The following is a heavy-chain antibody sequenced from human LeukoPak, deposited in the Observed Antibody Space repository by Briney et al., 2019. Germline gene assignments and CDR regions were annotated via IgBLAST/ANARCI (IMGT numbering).Heavy chain of an antibody. V-gene: IGHV4-59*01. J-gene: IGHJ4*02. CDR3: ARVGYSSGWTETYFDY. D-gene: IGHD6-19*01. Sequence: SETLSLTCSVSGGSISSFYWSWLRQPPGKGQEWSGFIYYRASTNYNPSLKSRVTVSVDTSKNQMSLQLTSVTAADTAVYYCARVGYSSGWTETYFDYWGQGILVTVSS. CDR2: IYYRAST. CDR1: GGSISSFY.